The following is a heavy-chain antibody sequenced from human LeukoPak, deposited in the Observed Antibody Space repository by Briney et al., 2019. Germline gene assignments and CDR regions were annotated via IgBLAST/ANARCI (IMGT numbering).Heavy chain of an antibody. CDR2: ISYDGSNK. Sequence: GGSLRLSCAASGFTFSSYGMHWVRQAPGKGLEWVAVISYDGSNKYYADSVKGRFTISRDNSKNTLYLQMNSLRAEDTAVYYCAKTHFLLWFGELFSWGQGTLVTVSS. CDR1: GFTFSSYG. V-gene: IGHV3-30*18. J-gene: IGHJ5*02. CDR3: AKTHFLLWFGELFS. D-gene: IGHD3-10*01.